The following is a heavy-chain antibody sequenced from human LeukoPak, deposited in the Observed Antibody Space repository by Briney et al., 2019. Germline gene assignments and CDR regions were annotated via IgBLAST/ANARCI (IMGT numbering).Heavy chain of an antibody. V-gene: IGHV4-34*01. Sequence: SETLSLTCAVYGGSFSGYYWSWIRQPPGKGLEWIGEINHSGSTNYNPSLKSRVTISVDTSKNQFSLKLSSVTAADTAVYYCARDGSGSYYPFDYWGQGTLVTVSS. D-gene: IGHD3-10*01. J-gene: IGHJ4*02. CDR1: GGSFSGYY. CDR3: ARDGSGSYYPFDY. CDR2: INHSGST.